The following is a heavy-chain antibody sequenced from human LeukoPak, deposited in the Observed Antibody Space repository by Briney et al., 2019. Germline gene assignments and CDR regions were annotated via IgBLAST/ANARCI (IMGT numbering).Heavy chain of an antibody. CDR3: ARALFGELLDGMDV. J-gene: IGHJ6*02. D-gene: IGHD3-10*02. Sequence: PGGSLRLSCAASGFTFSTYSMNWVRQAPGKGLEWVSSITSSSTYIYYADSLKGRFTISRDNAKNSLYPQVNSLRVEDTAVYFCARALFGELLDGMDVWGQGTTVTVSS. CDR1: GFTFSTYS. V-gene: IGHV3-21*01. CDR2: ITSSSTYI.